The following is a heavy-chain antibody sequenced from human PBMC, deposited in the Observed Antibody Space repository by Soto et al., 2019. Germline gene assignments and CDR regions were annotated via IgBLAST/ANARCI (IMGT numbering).Heavy chain of an antibody. CDR2: IYYSGST. Sequence: QVQLQESGPGLVKPSQTLSLTCTVSGGSISSGDYYWSWIRQPPGKGLEWIGYIYYSGSTYYNPSLKSRVTISVDTSKNQFSLKLSSVTAADTAVYYCARMGKGYSYGQPHNWFDPWGQGTLVTVSS. D-gene: IGHD5-18*01. CDR3: ARMGKGYSYGQPHNWFDP. CDR1: GGSISSGDYY. V-gene: IGHV4-30-4*01. J-gene: IGHJ5*02.